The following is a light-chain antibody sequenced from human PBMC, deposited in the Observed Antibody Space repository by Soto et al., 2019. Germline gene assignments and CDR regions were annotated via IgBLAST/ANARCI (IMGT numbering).Light chain of an antibody. J-gene: IGKJ1*01. Sequence: EIVMAQSPATLCVSPGERATLSCIASQSVATNLAWYQQRPGQAPRLLIYGASKRAIGLPARFSGSGSGTEFTLTITSLQSEDFAVYYCQQYNNWPQTFGQGTKVDI. CDR2: GAS. CDR1: QSVATN. V-gene: IGKV3-15*01. CDR3: QQYNNWPQT.